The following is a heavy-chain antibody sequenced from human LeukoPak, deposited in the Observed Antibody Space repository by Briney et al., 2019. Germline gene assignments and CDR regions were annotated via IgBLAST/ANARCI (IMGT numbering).Heavy chain of an antibody. CDR2: ISSSGSTI. J-gene: IGHJ4*02. CDR3: ARGSRSGPRIGY. D-gene: IGHD2-15*01. V-gene: IGHV3-48*03. Sequence: GGSLRLSCAASGFTFSSYEMNWVRQAPGKGLEWVSYISSSGSTIYYADSVKGRFTISRDNAKNSLYLQMNSLRAEDTAVYYCARGSRSGPRIGYWGQGTLVTVSS. CDR1: GFTFSSYE.